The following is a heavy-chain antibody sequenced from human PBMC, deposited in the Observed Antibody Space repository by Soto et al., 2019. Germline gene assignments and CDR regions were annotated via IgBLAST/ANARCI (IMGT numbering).Heavy chain of an antibody. CDR2: ISYDGSNK. CDR3: ARGPLTTYYYDSSGYYFDY. CDR1: GFTFSSYA. Sequence: QVQLVESGGGVVQPGRSLRLSCAASGFTFSSYAMHWVRQAPGEGLEWVAVISYDGSNKYYADSVKGRFTISRDNSKNTLYLQMNSLRAEDTAVYYCARGPLTTYYYDSSGYYFDYWGQGTLVTVSS. V-gene: IGHV3-30-3*01. J-gene: IGHJ4*02. D-gene: IGHD3-22*01.